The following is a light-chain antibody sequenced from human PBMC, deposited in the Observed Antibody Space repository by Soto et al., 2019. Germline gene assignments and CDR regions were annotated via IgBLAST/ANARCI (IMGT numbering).Light chain of an antibody. J-gene: IGLJ2*01. V-gene: IGLV2-23*01. CDR2: EGS. CDR1: SSDVGSYNL. Sequence: QSSLTQPASVSGSPGQSITISCTGTSSDVGSYNLVSWYQQHPGKAPKLMIYEGSTRPSGVSNRFSGSKSGNTASLTISGLQADYEADYYCCSYAGSSAHVVFGGGTKPTVL. CDR3: CSYAGSSAHVV.